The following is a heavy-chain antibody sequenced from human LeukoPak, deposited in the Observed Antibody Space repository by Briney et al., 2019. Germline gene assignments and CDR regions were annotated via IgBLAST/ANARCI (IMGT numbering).Heavy chain of an antibody. Sequence: SVKVSCKASGGTFSSYAISWVRQAPGQGLEWMGGIIPIFGTANYAQKFQGRVTITADESTSTAYMELSSLRSEDTAVYYCAGDLISAAGTFDYWGQGTLVTVSS. CDR2: IIPIFGTA. CDR1: GGTFSSYA. D-gene: IGHD6-13*01. V-gene: IGHV1-69*13. CDR3: AGDLISAAGTFDY. J-gene: IGHJ4*02.